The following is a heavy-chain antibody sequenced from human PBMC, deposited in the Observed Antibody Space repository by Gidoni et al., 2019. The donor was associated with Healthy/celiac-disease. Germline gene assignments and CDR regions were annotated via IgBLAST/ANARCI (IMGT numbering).Heavy chain of an antibody. Sequence: QVQLVASGGGLVKPGGSLRLSCAASGFTFSDYYMSCIRQAPGKGLEWVSYISSSGSTIYYADSVKGRFTISRDNAKNSLYLQMNSLRAEDTAVYYCARSLYYYGSGSYYKGDYYYGMDVWGQGTTVTVSS. V-gene: IGHV3-11*01. CDR1: GFTFSDYY. D-gene: IGHD3-10*01. CDR3: ARSLYYYGSGSYYKGDYYYGMDV. J-gene: IGHJ6*02. CDR2: ISSSGSTI.